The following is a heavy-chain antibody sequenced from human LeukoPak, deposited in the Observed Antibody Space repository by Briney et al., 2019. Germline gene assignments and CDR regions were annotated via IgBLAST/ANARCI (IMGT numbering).Heavy chain of an antibody. Sequence: GASVKVSCKTSGYSFTAYYIHWVRQAPGQGLDWMGFINPSGGYTSYADKLQGRVTMTRDMSTSTVYMTLSSLRSEDTAVYYCARENVIFVRALTYWGQGTLVTVSS. D-gene: IGHD3-10*01. V-gene: IGHV1-46*04. J-gene: IGHJ4*02. CDR1: GYSFTAYY. CDR2: INPSGGYT. CDR3: ARENVIFVRALTY.